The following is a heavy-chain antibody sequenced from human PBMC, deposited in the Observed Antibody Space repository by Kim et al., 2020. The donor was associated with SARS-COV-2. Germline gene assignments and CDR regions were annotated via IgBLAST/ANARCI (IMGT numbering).Heavy chain of an antibody. D-gene: IGHD6-19*01. CDR3: SREVVAGAPDY. J-gene: IGHJ4*02. V-gene: IGHV3-49*03. Sequence: GGSLRLSCTASGFTFGDYAMSWFRQAPGKGLDWVGLIRSKADGGTTEYAASVKGRVTIARDDSKRIAHLQMNSLKTEDTAEYYCSREVVAGAPDYCGQGT. CDR2: IRSKADGGTT. CDR1: GFTFGDYA.